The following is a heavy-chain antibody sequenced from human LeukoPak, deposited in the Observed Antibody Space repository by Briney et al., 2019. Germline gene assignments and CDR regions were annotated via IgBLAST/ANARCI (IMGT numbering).Heavy chain of an antibody. D-gene: IGHD2-15*01. CDR2: SYHGGST. CDR1: GDSMSSSRFS. Sequence: SETLSLTCDVSGDSMSSSRFSWSWTRQTPGKGLEWIGYSYHGGSTHYNPSLQSRVTISVDRSKKQFSLNLNSATAADTAVYYCARMVVDVTRWFDPWGQGILVTVSS. J-gene: IGHJ5*02. CDR3: ARMVVDVTRWFDP. V-gene: IGHV4-30-2*01.